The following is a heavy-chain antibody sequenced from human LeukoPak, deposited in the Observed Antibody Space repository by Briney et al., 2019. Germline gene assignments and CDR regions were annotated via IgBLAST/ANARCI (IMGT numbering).Heavy chain of an antibody. Sequence: RPSETLSLTCAVYDGSFSGYYWSWIRQPPGKGLEWTGEINHSGSTNYNPSLKSRVTISVDTSKNQFSLKLSSVTAADTAVYYCARGDGGLLWFGELFDPWGQGTLVTVSS. CDR2: INHSGST. J-gene: IGHJ5*02. CDR1: DGSFSGYY. CDR3: ARGDGGLLWFGELFDP. V-gene: IGHV4-34*01. D-gene: IGHD3-10*01.